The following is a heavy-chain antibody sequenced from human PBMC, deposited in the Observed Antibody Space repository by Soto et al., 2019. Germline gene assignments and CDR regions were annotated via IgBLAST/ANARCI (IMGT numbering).Heavy chain of an antibody. D-gene: IGHD2-21*02. V-gene: IGHV3-64*01. CDR2: ISSNGGST. Sequence: EVQLVESGGGLVQPGGSLRLSCAASGFTFSSYAMHWVRQAPGKGLEYVSAISSNGGSTYYANSVKGRFTISRDNSKNTLYLQMGSLRAEDMAVYYCARDGCGGDCYSAYAFDVWGQGTMVPVSS. J-gene: IGHJ3*01. CDR3: ARDGCGGDCYSAYAFDV. CDR1: GFTFSSYA.